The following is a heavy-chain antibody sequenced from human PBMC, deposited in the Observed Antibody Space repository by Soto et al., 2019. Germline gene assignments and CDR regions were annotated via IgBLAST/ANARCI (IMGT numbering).Heavy chain of an antibody. CDR1: GYTFTNYF. CDR2: INPSNGGT. V-gene: IGHV1-46*01. J-gene: IGHJ4*02. D-gene: IGHD6-19*01. CDR3: ARATAVADPFDH. Sequence: QVQLVQSGAEVKRPGASVTVSCKASGYTFTNYFMNWVRQAPGQGLEWMGRINPSNGGTSCAQRFQGRITMTRDTSTSTVYMELSSLGSEDTALYFCARATAVADPFDHWGQGTLVTVS.